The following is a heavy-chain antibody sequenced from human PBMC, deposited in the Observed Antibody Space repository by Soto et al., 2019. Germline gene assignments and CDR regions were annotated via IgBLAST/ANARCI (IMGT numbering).Heavy chain of an antibody. CDR2: INPNSGGT. Sequence: ASVKVSCKASGYTFTGYYMHWVRQAPGQGLEWMGWINPNSGGTNYAQKFQCRVTMTRDTSISTAYMELSRLRSDDTAVYYCARGGYCSSTSCYTLYYYYGMDVWGQGTTVTVSS. J-gene: IGHJ6*02. V-gene: IGHV1-2*02. CDR1: GYTFTGYY. CDR3: ARGGYCSSTSCYTLYYYYGMDV. D-gene: IGHD2-2*02.